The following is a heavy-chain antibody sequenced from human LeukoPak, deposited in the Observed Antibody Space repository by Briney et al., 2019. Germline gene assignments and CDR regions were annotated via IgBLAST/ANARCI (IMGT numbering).Heavy chain of an antibody. CDR2: ISSSGSTI. CDR1: GFTFSDYY. D-gene: IGHD3-22*01. J-gene: IGHJ4*02. Sequence: PGGSLRLSCAASGFTFSDYYMSWIRQAPGKGLEWVSYISSSGSTIYYADSVKGRFTISRDNAKNSLYLQMNSLRAEDTAVYYCARGMRYYYDSSAHIQGYWGQGTLVTVSS. V-gene: IGHV3-11*01. CDR3: ARGMRYYYDSSAHIQGY.